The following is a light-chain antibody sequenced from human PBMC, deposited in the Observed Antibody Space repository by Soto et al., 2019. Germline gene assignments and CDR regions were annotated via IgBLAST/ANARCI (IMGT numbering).Light chain of an antibody. CDR3: SSYTSSTSYV. J-gene: IGLJ1*01. CDR1: SSDVGGYNT. Sequence: QSVLTQPASVSGSRGQSITISCTGTSSDVGGYNTVSWYRQYRGKAPKLMIHDVNNRPSGVSNRFSGSKSGYTASLTISGHQAEDEADYYCSSYTSSTSYVFGSGTKVTVL. CDR2: DVN. V-gene: IGLV2-14*01.